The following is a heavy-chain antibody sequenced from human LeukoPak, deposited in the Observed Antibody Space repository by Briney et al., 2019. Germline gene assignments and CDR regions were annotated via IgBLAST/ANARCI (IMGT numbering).Heavy chain of an antibody. CDR2: INPTGGST. Sequence: ASVKVSCKVSGYTLTELSMHWVRQAPGQGLEWMGIINPTGGSTTYAQKFQGRVTMTRDTSTSTVYMELSSLRSDDTAVYYCARTAARRFDYWGQGTLVTVSS. CDR1: GYTLTELS. D-gene: IGHD6-6*01. J-gene: IGHJ4*02. V-gene: IGHV1-46*01. CDR3: ARTAARRFDY.